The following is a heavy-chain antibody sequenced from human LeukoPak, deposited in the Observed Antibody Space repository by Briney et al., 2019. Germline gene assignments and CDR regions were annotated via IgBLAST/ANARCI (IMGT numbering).Heavy chain of an antibody. CDR3: ASARMAVADY. D-gene: IGHD6-19*01. CDR1: GGSFSGYY. Sequence: PSETLSLTCAVYGGSFSGYYWSWIRQPPGKGLEWIGEINHSGSTNYNPSLKSRVTISVDTSKNQFSLKLSSVTAVDTAVYYCASARMAVADYWGQGTLVTVSS. V-gene: IGHV4-34*01. CDR2: INHSGST. J-gene: IGHJ4*02.